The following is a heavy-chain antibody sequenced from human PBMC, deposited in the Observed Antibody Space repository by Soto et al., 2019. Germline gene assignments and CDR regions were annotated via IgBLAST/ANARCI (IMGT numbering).Heavy chain of an antibody. CDR3: TTSPTLQSNSPSDVDIVATT. V-gene: IGHV3-15*07. CDR1: GFTFSNAW. Sequence: GGSLRLSCAASGFTFSNAWMNWVRQAPGKGLEWVGRIKSKTDGGTTDYAAPVKGRFTISRDDSKNTLYLQMNSLKTEDTAVYYCTTSPTLQSNSPSDVDIVATTWGQGTLVTVSS. D-gene: IGHD5-12*01. CDR2: IKSKTDGGTT. J-gene: IGHJ5*02.